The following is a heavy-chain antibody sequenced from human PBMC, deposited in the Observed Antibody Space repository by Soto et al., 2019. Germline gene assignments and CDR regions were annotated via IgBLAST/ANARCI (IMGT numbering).Heavy chain of an antibody. CDR1: GFTFSSYG. CDR2: ISYDGSNK. Sequence: QVQLVESGGGVVQPGRSLRLSCAASGFTFSSYGMHWVRQAPGKGLEWVAVISYDGSNKYYADSVKGRFTISRDNSKNTLYLQMNSLRAEDTSVYYCAKDNLPQVCISTSCYGTAKDVWGQGTTVTVSS. V-gene: IGHV3-30*18. J-gene: IGHJ6*02. D-gene: IGHD2-2*01. CDR3: AKDNLPQVCISTSCYGTAKDV.